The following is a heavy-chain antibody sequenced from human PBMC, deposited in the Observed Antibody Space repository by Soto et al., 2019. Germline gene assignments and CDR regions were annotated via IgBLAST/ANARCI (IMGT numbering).Heavy chain of an antibody. CDR2: INAGNGNT. CDR3: ARGFFVYCSGGSCRNPDDAFDI. Sequence: GASVKVSCKASGYTFTSYAMHWVRQAPGQRLEWMGWINAGNGNTKYSQKFQGRVTITRDTSASTAYMELSSLRSEDTAVYYCARGFFVYCSGGSCRNPDDAFDIWGQGTMVTVSS. CDR1: GYTFTSYA. D-gene: IGHD2-15*01. J-gene: IGHJ3*02. V-gene: IGHV1-3*01.